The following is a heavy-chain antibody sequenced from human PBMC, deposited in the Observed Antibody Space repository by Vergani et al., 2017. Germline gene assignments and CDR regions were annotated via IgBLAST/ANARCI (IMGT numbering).Heavy chain of an antibody. CDR1: GGSISSGGYY. V-gene: IGHV4-31*03. Sequence: QVQLQESGPGLVKPSQTLSLTCTVSGGSISSGGYYWSCIRQHPGKGLEWIGYIYYSGSTYYNPSLKSRVTISVDTSKNQFSLKLSSVTAADTAVYYCARGRLVRGVIKGPIWDYWGQGTLVTVSS. J-gene: IGHJ4*02. D-gene: IGHD3-10*01. CDR3: ARGRLVRGVIKGPIWDY. CDR2: IYYSGST.